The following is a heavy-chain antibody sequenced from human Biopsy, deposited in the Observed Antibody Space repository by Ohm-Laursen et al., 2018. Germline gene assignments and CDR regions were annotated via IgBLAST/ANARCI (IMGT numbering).Heavy chain of an antibody. V-gene: IGHV3-23*01. CDR1: GFIFRNYA. CDR3: AKGRSGGTGHGNWFDP. CDR2: VTGSGRST. J-gene: IGHJ5*02. Sequence: GSLRLSCAASGFIFRNYAMGWIRQGPEKGLEWVSVVTGSGRSTYYTDSVKGRLSISRDNSKNTLYLQMNSLRVEDTAVYYCAKGRSGGTGHGNWFDPWGQGTLVIVSS. D-gene: IGHD3-10*01.